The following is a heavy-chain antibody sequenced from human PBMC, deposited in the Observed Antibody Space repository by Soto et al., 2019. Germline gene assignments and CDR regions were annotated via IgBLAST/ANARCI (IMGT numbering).Heavy chain of an antibody. Sequence: PSETLSLTCTVSGGSISGSSYFWGWIRQPPGKGLEWIGSIYYSGSTYYNPSLKSRVTISVDTSKNQFSLKLSSVTAADTAVYYCATIPATTILTDYWGQGTLVTVPS. V-gene: IGHV4-39*01. CDR3: ATIPATTILTDY. J-gene: IGHJ4*02. CDR2: IYYSGST. CDR1: GGSISGSSYF. D-gene: IGHD2-2*02.